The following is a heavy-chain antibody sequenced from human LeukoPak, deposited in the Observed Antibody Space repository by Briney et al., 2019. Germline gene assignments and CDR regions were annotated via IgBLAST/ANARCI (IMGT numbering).Heavy chain of an antibody. CDR1: GGTFSSYA. D-gene: IGHD2-2*01. V-gene: IGHV1-69*10. CDR2: IIPILGIA. J-gene: IGHJ6*02. CDR3: ARDRCSSTSCMDV. Sequence: GASVKVSCKASGGTFSSYAISWVRQAPGQGLEWMGWIIPILGIANYAQKFQGRVTMTRDTSTSTVYMELSSLRSEDTAVYYCARDRCSSTSCMDVWGQGTTVTVSS.